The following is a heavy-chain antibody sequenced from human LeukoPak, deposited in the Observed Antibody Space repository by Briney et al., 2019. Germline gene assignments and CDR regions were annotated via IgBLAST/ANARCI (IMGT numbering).Heavy chain of an antibody. CDR2: ISSSGSHI. Sequence: GRSRRLARAVSGFTLSSYEMNWVRQAPGKWLEWVAYISSSGSHIYYADHVKGRFTISRDNDKTSLYLQVNSLRAEDTAVYYCAELGITMIGGVWGKGTTVTISS. CDR3: AELGITMIGGV. CDR1: GFTLSSYE. J-gene: IGHJ6*04. V-gene: IGHV3-48*03. D-gene: IGHD3-10*02.